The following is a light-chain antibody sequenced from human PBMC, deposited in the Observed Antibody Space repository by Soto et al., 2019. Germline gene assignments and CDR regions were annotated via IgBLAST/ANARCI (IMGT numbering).Light chain of an antibody. CDR1: QSLNNR. V-gene: IGKV1-5*01. CDR2: DAS. CDR3: HQYQTYST. Sequence: DIQLTQSPSTLSASVGARVTITCRASQSLNNRLAWYQQKPGKAPKLLIYDASTLESGVSSRFSATGSETECTLTITDLQADDPATDVCHQYQTYSTFGQGTKVDI. J-gene: IGKJ1*01.